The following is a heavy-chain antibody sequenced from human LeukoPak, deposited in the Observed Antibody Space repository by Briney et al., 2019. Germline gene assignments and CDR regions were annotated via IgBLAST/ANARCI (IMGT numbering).Heavy chain of an antibody. CDR3: AKDSQTPTLWFGNYYYYYYMDV. V-gene: IGHV3-74*01. D-gene: IGHD3-10*01. J-gene: IGHJ6*03. CDR1: GFTFKNYW. Sequence: GGSLRLSCAASGFTFKNYWMHWVRQAPGKGLVWVSRIDSDGSSTNYADSVKGRFTISRDNAKNTLYLQMNSLRAEDTAVYYCAKDSQTPTLWFGNYYYYYYMDVWGKGTTVTISS. CDR2: IDSDGSST.